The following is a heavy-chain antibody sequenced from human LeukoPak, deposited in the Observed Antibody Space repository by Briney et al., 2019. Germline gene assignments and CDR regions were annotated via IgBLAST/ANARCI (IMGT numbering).Heavy chain of an antibody. CDR2: IFYSGST. J-gene: IGHJ5*01. CDR3: ARGRARDGSYPWLDS. Sequence: SETLSLTCAVSGDSIGSYYWTWIRRSPGKGLEWIGYIFYSGSTNYSPSLKSRVTISVDTSNNQFSLQLRSVTAADTAIYYCARGRARDGSYPWLDSWGQGTLVTVSS. D-gene: IGHD3-16*02. V-gene: IGHV4-59*01. CDR1: GDSIGSYY.